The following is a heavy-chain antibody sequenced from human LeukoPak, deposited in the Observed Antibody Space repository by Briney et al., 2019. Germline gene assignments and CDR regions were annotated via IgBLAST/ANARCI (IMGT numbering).Heavy chain of an antibody. CDR3: AKYQRQWLPKGGFDY. D-gene: IGHD6-19*01. CDR1: GFTFSSYE. Sequence: GGSLRLSCAASGFTFSSYEMNWVRQAPGKGLEWVSYISSSGSTIYYADSVKGRFTISRDNSKNTLYLQMDNLRAEDTAVYYCAKYQRQWLPKGGFDYWGQGTLVTVSS. V-gene: IGHV3-48*03. J-gene: IGHJ4*02. CDR2: ISSSGSTI.